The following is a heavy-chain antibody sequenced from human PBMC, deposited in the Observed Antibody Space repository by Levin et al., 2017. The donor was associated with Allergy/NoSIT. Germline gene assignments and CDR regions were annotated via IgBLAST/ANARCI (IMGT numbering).Heavy chain of an antibody. D-gene: IGHD3-22*01. Sequence: GESLKISCQVTGFSLFNYGISWVRQAPGQGLEWMGWISVYISDTKYAERFQDRVTMTTDTTTSTAYMELRNLRSDDTAAYYCAKVPPGGYYSEVFDYWGQGTLVTVSS. CDR1: GFSLFNYG. CDR2: ISVYISDT. V-gene: IGHV1-18*01. CDR3: AKVPPGGYYSEVFDY. J-gene: IGHJ4*02.